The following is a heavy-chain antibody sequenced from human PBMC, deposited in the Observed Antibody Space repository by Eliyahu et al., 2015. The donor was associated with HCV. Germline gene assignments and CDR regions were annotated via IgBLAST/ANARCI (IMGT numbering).Heavy chain of an antibody. Sequence: EVQLVESGGGLVKPGGSLRLSCAXSGFTFSSYSMNWVRQAPGKGLEWVXSSISSSSSYIYYADSVKGRFTISRDNAKNSLYLQMNSLRAEDTAVYYCARDCTNGVCFFDYWGQGTLVTVSS. J-gene: IGHJ4*02. CDR2: ISSSSSYI. D-gene: IGHD2-8*01. CDR3: ARDCTNGVCFFDY. CDR1: GFTFSSYS. V-gene: IGHV3-21*01.